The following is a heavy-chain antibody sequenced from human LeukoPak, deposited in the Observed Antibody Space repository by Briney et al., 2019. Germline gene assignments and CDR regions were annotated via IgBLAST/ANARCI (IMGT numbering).Heavy chain of an antibody. CDR2: IYYSGST. CDR1: GGSISSYY. Sequence: SETLSLTCTVSGGSISSYYWSWIRQPPGKGLEWIGYIYYSGSTYYNPSLKSRVTISVNTSKNQFSLKLSSVTAADTAVYYCARRYDYGDLDYWGQGTLVTVSS. D-gene: IGHD4-17*01. J-gene: IGHJ4*02. CDR3: ARRYDYGDLDY. V-gene: IGHV4-59*04.